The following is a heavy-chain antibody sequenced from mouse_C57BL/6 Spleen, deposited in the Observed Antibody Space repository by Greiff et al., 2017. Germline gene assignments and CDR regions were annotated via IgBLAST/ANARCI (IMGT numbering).Heavy chain of an antibody. CDR1: GFTFSDYY. V-gene: IGHV5-12*01. J-gene: IGHJ2*01. CDR3: ARHGGYYYFDY. D-gene: IGHD2-3*01. Sequence: EVMLVESGGGLVQPGGSLKLSCAASGFTFSDYYMYWVRQTPEKRLEWVAYISNGGGSTYYPDTVKGRFTISRDNAKNTLYLQMSRLKSEDTAMYYCARHGGYYYFDYWGQGTTLTVSS. CDR2: ISNGGGST.